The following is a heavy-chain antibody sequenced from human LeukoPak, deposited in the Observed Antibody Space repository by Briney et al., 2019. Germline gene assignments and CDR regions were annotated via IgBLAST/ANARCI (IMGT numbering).Heavy chain of an antibody. D-gene: IGHD2-2*01. CDR1: GGSISSYY. CDR3: ARDWGHCSSTSCYGGYYYGMDV. V-gene: IGHV4-4*07. CDR2: IYTSGST. J-gene: IGHJ6*02. Sequence: SETLSLTCRVSGGSISSYYWSWIRQPAGKGLEWVGRIYTSGSTSYNLSLKSRVTMSVDTSKNQFSLKLSSVTAADTAVYYCARDWGHCSSTSCYGGYYYGMDVWGQGTTVTVSS.